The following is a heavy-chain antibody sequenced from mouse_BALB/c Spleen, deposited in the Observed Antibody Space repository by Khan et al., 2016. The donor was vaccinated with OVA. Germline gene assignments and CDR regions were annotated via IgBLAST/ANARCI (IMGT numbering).Heavy chain of an antibody. J-gene: IGHJ3*01. V-gene: IGHV5-4*02. CDR2: ISDGGSYT. CDR1: GFTFSDYY. CDR3: ARGDYGDPFAY. Sequence: EVELVESGGGLVKPGGSLKLSYAASGFTFSDYYMYWVRQTPEKRLEWVATISDGGSYTYYPDSVKGRFTISRDDAKNNLYLQMNSLKSEETAMYNCARGDYGDPFAYWGQGTLVTVSA. D-gene: IGHD2-13*01.